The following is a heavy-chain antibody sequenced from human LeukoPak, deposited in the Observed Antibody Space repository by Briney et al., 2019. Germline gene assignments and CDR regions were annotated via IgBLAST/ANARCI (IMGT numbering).Heavy chain of an antibody. CDR1: GGSISSYY. CDR3: ARSLSGGSGSYYNSPEDY. Sequence: PSETLSLTCTVSGGSISSYYWSWIRQPPGKGLEWIGYIYYSGSTNYNPSLKSRVTISVDTSKNQFSLKLSSVTAADTAVYYCARSLSGGSGSYYNSPEDYWGQGTLVTVSS. D-gene: IGHD3-10*01. V-gene: IGHV4-59*08. CDR2: IYYSGST. J-gene: IGHJ4*02.